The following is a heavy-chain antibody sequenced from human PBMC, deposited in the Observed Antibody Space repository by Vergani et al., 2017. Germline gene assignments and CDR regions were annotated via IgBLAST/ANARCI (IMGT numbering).Heavy chain of an antibody. CDR3: ARGYYDILTGYYMEHLNNIDY. CDR2: ISYDGSNK. J-gene: IGHJ4*02. V-gene: IGHV3-30*04. D-gene: IGHD3-9*01. CDR1: GFTFSSYA. Sequence: QVQLVESGGGLVKPGGSLRLSCAASGFTFSSYAMHWVRQAPGKGLEWVAVISYDGSNKYYADSVKGRFTISRDNSKNTLYLQMNSLRAEDTAVYYCARGYYDILTGYYMEHLNNIDYWGQGTLVTVSS.